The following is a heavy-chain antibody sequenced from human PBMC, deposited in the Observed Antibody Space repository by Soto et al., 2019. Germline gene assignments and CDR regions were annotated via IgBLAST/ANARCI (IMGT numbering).Heavy chain of an antibody. Sequence: EVQSLESGGGLVQPGGSLRLSCAGSGFTFSSFAMTWVRQAPGKGLEWVSSLTGSGDSTYYADHVKGRFTITRDNSQNTLYQQLNSRRAADTALFSCAKGTAVTSGDMAYWGQGTLVTVSS. CDR3: AKGTAVTSGDMAY. CDR2: LTGSGDST. D-gene: IGHD4-17*01. J-gene: IGHJ4*02. V-gene: IGHV3-23*01. CDR1: GFTFSSFA.